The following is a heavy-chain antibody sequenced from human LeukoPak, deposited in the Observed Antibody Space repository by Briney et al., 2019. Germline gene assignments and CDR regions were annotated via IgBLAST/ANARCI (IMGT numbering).Heavy chain of an antibody. J-gene: IGHJ4*02. CDR3: ARDRGKAAAAFGY. Sequence: GGSLRLSCAASGFTFSSYGMSWVRQAPGKGLEWVAVISYDGSNKYYADSVKGRFTISRDNSKNTLYLQMNSLRAEDTAVYYCARDRGKAAAAFGYWGQGTLVTVSS. V-gene: IGHV3-30*03. D-gene: IGHD6-13*01. CDR2: ISYDGSNK. CDR1: GFTFSSYG.